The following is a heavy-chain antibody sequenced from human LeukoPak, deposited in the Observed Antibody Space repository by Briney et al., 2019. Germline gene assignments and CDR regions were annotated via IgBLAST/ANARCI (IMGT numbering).Heavy chain of an antibody. CDR1: GYTFNNAW. Sequence: PGGSLRLSCAASGYTFNNAWMNWVRQAPGKGLEWVGRIKSKTDGGTTDYAEPVKGRFTISRDDSKNTLYLQMNSLKTEDTAVYYCTTGYFDSSGIYAFDIWGQGTMVTVSS. V-gene: IGHV3-15*01. CDR3: TTGYFDSSGIYAFDI. D-gene: IGHD3-22*01. J-gene: IGHJ3*02. CDR2: IKSKTDGGTT.